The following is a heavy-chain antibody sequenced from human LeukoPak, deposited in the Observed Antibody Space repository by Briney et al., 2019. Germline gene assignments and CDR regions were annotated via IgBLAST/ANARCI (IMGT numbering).Heavy chain of an antibody. CDR3: ARGRRRLDY. Sequence: SETLSLTCTVSGGSISPYYWSWIRQPPGKGLEWIGYIYYSGSTNYNPSLKSRVTMSVDTYKNQFSLKVRSVTAADTAFYYCARGRRRLDYWGQGILVTVSS. CDR1: GGSISPYY. V-gene: IGHV4-59*01. CDR2: IYYSGST. D-gene: IGHD1-1*01. J-gene: IGHJ4*02.